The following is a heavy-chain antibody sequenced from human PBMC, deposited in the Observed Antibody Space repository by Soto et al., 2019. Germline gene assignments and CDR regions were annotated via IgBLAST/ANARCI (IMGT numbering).Heavy chain of an antibody. V-gene: IGHV3-53*01. D-gene: IGHD2-8*01. CDR2: FFSGGNT. Sequence: GGSLRLSCAASGFTVSNNSMSWVRQAPGKGLEWVSVFFSGGNTSYEDSVQGRFTISRDNSKNTLYLQMNSLRVEDTAVYYCARGWSSGLDVWGQGTTVTVSS. CDR1: GFTVSNNS. CDR3: ARGWSSGLDV. J-gene: IGHJ6*02.